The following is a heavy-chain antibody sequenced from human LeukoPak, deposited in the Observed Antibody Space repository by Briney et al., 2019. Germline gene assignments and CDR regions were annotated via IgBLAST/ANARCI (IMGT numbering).Heavy chain of an antibody. CDR3: ARARRSSSWPYYYYYMDV. D-gene: IGHD6-13*01. V-gene: IGHV3-21*01. CDR1: GFTFSSYS. Sequence: GGSLRLSCAASGFTFSSYSMNWVRQAPGKGLEWVSSISSSSSYIYYADSVKGRFTISRDNAKNSLYLQMNSLRAEDTAVYYCARARRSSSWPYYYYYMDVWGKGTTVTVSS. CDR2: ISSSSSYI. J-gene: IGHJ6*03.